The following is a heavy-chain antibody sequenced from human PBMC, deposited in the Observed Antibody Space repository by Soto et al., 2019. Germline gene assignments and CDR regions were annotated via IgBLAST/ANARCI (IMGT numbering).Heavy chain of an antibody. D-gene: IGHD1-26*01. CDR3: ARGPWGGGTYRVDELDY. CDR1: GYTFTTYG. J-gene: IGHJ4*02. Sequence: GASVKVSCKASGYTFTTYGISWVRQAPGQGLEWMGWISTYNGYTNYLQKLQGRVTMTTDTSTSTAYMELRSLRSDDTAMYYCARGPWGGGTYRVDELDYWGQGTLVTVSS. V-gene: IGHV1-18*01. CDR2: ISTYNGYT.